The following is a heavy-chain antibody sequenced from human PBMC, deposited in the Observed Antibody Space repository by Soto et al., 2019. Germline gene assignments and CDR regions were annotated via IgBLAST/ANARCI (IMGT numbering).Heavy chain of an antibody. J-gene: IGHJ6*02. V-gene: IGHV3-23*01. CDR1: GFTFSSYA. Sequence: PGGSLRLSCAASGFTFSSYAMSWVRQAPGKGLEWVSAISGSGGSTYYADSVKGRFTISRDNSKNTLYLQMNSLRAEDTAVYYCAKASGYELINAYYYYYGMDVWGQGTTVTVSS. CDR2: ISGSGGST. D-gene: IGHD5-12*01. CDR3: AKASGYELINAYYYYYGMDV.